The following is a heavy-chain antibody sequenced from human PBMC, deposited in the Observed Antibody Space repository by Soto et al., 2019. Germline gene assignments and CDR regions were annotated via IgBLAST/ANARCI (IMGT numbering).Heavy chain of an antibody. CDR2: ISGSGGST. CDR3: AKGTCSGGSCYSDY. Sequence: EVQLLESGGGLVQPGGSLRLSCAASGFTFSSYVMSWVRQAPGKGLEWVSAISGSGGSTYYADSVKGRFTISRDNSKNTLYLQMNSLRAEDTAVYYCAKGTCSGGSCYSDYWGQGTLVTVSS. D-gene: IGHD2-15*01. V-gene: IGHV3-23*01. J-gene: IGHJ4*02. CDR1: GFTFSSYV.